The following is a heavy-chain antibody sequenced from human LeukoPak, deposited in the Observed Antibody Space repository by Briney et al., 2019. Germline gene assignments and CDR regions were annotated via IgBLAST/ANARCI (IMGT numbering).Heavy chain of an antibody. CDR1: GGSISSYY. D-gene: IGHD5-24*01. Sequence: SETLSLTCTVSGGSISSYYWSWIRQPPGKRLEWIGHIYYSGSTNYNPSLKSRVTISVDTSKNQFSLKLSSVTAADTAVYYCARHGFRGDGYNWAANWFDPWGQGTLVTVSS. V-gene: IGHV4-59*08. CDR2: IYYSGST. J-gene: IGHJ5*02. CDR3: ARHGFRGDGYNWAANWFDP.